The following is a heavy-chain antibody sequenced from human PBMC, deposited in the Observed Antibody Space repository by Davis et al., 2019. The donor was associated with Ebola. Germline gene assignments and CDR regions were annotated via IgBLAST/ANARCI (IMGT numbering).Heavy chain of an antibody. D-gene: IGHD6-6*01. CDR3: ARSSSGIAARRFDY. CDR1: DGSFSGYY. V-gene: IGHV4-34*01. J-gene: IGHJ4*02. CDR2: VNHSGST. Sequence: MPSETLSLTCAVYDGSFSGYYWSWIRQPPGKGLEWIGEVNHSGSTNYNPPLKSRVTFSVDTSKNQFSLKLSSVTAADTAVYYCARSSSGIAARRFDYWGQGTLVTVSS.